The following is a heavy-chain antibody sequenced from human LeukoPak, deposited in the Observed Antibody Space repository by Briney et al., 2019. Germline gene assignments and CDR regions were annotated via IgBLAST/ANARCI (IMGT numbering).Heavy chain of an antibody. J-gene: IGHJ4*02. Sequence: GGSLRLSCAASGFTFSSYWMSWVRQAPGKGLEWVANIKQDGSEKYYVDSVKGRFTISRDNAKNSLYLQMNSLRAEDTAVYYCARVSSSWYVNFDYWGQGTLVTVSS. D-gene: IGHD6-13*01. V-gene: IGHV3-7*01. CDR2: IKQDGSEK. CDR1: GFTFSSYW. CDR3: ARVSSSWYVNFDY.